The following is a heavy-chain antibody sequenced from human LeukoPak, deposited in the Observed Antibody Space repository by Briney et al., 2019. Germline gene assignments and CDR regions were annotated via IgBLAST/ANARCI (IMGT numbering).Heavy chain of an antibody. CDR3: AKDKWAAAGIRGFRWLLGGWFDP. Sequence: GGSLRLSCAASGFTFSSYAMSWVRQAPGKGLEWVSAIGGSGGSTYYADSVKGRFTISRDNSKNTLYLQMNSLRAEDTAVYYCAKDKWAAAGIRGFRWLLGGWFDPWGQGTLVTVSS. CDR2: IGGSGGST. J-gene: IGHJ5*02. CDR1: GFTFSSYA. D-gene: IGHD6-13*01. V-gene: IGHV3-23*01.